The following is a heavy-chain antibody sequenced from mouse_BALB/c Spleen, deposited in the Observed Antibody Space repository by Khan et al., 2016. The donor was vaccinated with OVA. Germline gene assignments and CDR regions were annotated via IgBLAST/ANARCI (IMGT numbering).Heavy chain of an antibody. V-gene: IGHV2-6-4*01. J-gene: IGHJ4*01. CDR3: AGAYYRYYGYYAMDY. CDR2: IWGGGDT. CDR1: GFSLSRYN. D-gene: IGHD2-14*01. Sequence: QVQLKESGPGLVAPSQSLSITCTVSGFSLSRYNIHWVRQPPGKGLEWLGMIWGGGDTDYNSTPKSRLSISKDTYKSQVFLKMNSLQTDDTAMYYCAGAYYRYYGYYAMDYWGQGTSVTGSS.